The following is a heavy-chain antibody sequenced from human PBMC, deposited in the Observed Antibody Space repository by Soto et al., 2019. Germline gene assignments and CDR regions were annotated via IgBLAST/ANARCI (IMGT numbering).Heavy chain of an antibody. D-gene: IGHD3-16*01. CDR1: GFAFSASA. Sequence: EVQLVESGGDLVQPGGSLELSCAASGFAFSASAVHWVRQASGKGLEWVGRVRSKSDNVAPVYAASVKGRFTISRDDSKTAGYLKMTGMKSEDRAVYFCAFVLPSKNVFHIWAQGTMVTVSS. V-gene: IGHV3-73*02. CDR2: VRSKSDNVAP. CDR3: AFVLPSKNVFHI. J-gene: IGHJ3*02.